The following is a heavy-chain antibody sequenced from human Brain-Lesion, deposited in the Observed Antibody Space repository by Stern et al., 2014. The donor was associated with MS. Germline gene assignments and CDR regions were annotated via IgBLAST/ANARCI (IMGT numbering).Heavy chain of an antibody. Sequence: QVQLVQSGAEVKKPGASVKVSCKASGYTFTGYYMHWVRQAPGQGLEWMGWINPKSGGTNYAQKFQGWVTMTRDTSINTAYMELSRLRSDDTAVYYCATYYYDSTGYNDFGGKGTLGTGS. CDR3: ATYYYDSTGYNDF. CDR1: GYTFTGYY. CDR2: INPKSGGT. V-gene: IGHV1-2*04. D-gene: IGHD3-22*01. J-gene: IGHJ4*02.